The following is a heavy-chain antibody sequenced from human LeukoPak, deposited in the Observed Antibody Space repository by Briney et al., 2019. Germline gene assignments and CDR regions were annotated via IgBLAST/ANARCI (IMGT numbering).Heavy chain of an antibody. V-gene: IGHV3-53*01. D-gene: IGHD1-26*01. CDR2: IYGGGST. Sequence: GGSLRLSCAASGFTVSSNYMSWVRQAPGKGLEWVSVIYGGGSTYDAECVKGRFTTFRDNSNNTLYLQMNSLRAEDTAVYYCARGNSGSHYVEYYYGMDVWGQGTTVTVSS. CDR3: ARGNSGSHYVEYYYGMDV. J-gene: IGHJ6*02. CDR1: GFTVSSNY.